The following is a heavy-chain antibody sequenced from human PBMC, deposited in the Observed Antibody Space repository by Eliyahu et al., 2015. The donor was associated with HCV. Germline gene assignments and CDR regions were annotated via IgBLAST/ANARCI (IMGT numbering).Heavy chain of an antibody. J-gene: IGHJ6*02. Sequence: EVQLVESGGGLVQPGGSLRLSCSASGFTFSXYAMHWVRQAPGKGLEYVSAISSNGGSTYYADSVKGRFTISRDNSKNTLYLQMSSLRAEDTAVYYCVKDPVDTAMDENGMDVWGQGTTVTVSS. CDR3: VKDPVDTAMDENGMDV. V-gene: IGHV3-64D*08. CDR2: ISSNGGST. CDR1: GFTFSXYA. D-gene: IGHD5-18*01.